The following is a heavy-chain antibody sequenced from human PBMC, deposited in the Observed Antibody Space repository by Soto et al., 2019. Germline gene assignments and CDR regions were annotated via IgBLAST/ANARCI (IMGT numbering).Heavy chain of an antibody. J-gene: IGHJ5*02. V-gene: IGHV2-26*01. CDR1: GFSLSNARMG. CDR3: ARSELGRYGWFDP. CDR2: IFSNDEK. D-gene: IGHD7-27*01. Sequence: QVTLKESGPVLVKPTETLTLTCTVSGFSLSNARMGVSWIRQPPGKALEWLAHIFSNDEKSYSTSLKSRLTXAXDXXQSQVVLTMTTMDPVDTATYYCARSELGRYGWFDPWGQGTLVTVSS.